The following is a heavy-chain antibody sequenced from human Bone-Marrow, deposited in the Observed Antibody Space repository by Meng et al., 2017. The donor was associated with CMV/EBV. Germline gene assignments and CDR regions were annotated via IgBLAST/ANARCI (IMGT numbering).Heavy chain of an antibody. Sequence: GLTFRNHWLNWGGQAPGKGLEWVSVISGSGGSTYYADYVKSRFTISRDNSKNTLYLQMNSLRVEDTAVYYCAKESTAIAVVSNWFDSWGQGTLVTVSS. D-gene: IGHD3-22*01. CDR2: ISGSGGST. V-gene: IGHV3-23*01. J-gene: IGHJ5*01. CDR1: GLTFRNHW. CDR3: AKESTAIAVVSNWFDS.